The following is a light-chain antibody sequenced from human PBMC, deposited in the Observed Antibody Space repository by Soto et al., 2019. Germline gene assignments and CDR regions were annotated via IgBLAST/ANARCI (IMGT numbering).Light chain of an antibody. CDR2: GAS. Sequence: ETALTQSPGTLSLSPGERATLSCRASQSVSTSYLAWYQQKPGQAPRLLIYGASSRATGIPDRFSGSGSGTDFTLTISRLEPKDFAVYYCQQYGSSPGTFGQGTKVEIK. J-gene: IGKJ1*01. CDR1: QSVSTSY. V-gene: IGKV3-20*01. CDR3: QQYGSSPGT.